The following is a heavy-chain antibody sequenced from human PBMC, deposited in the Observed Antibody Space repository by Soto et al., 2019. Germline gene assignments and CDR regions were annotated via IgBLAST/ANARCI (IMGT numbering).Heavy chain of an antibody. CDR1: GGSISSYY. Sequence: SETLSLTCSVSGGSISSYYWSWIRQPPGKGLEWIGHIYSSGSTDYNPSLKSRVTILVDTSMNQFSLKLSSVTAADTAVYYCARGGYSSTWYNWFGPWGQGTLVTVSS. CDR2: IYSSGST. J-gene: IGHJ5*02. V-gene: IGHV4-59*01. CDR3: ARGGYSSTWYNWFGP. D-gene: IGHD6-13*01.